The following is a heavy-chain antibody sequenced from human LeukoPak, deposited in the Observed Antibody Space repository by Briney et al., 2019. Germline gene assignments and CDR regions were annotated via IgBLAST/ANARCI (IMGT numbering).Heavy chain of an antibody. J-gene: IGHJ4*02. CDR1: GFTFINYA. D-gene: IGHD3-22*01. CDR3: ARQLPLDSPDY. Sequence: GGTLRLSCAASGFTFINYAMSWVGHGPGTGLEWVSAISGSGGSTYYADSVKGRFTISRNNTKNPLYLQMNGLRAENTAVYYCARQLPLDSPDYWGQGTLVTVSS. CDR2: ISGSGGST. V-gene: IGHV3-23*01.